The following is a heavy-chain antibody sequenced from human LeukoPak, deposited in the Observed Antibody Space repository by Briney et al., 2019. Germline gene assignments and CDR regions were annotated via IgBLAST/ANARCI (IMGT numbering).Heavy chain of an antibody. CDR2: IYYSGST. J-gene: IGHJ4*02. CDR3: ARGTRAYYFDY. CDR1: SDSITSYY. Sequence: SETLSLTCTVSSDSITSYYWSWIRQPPGKGLEWIGYIYYSGSTNYNPSLKSRLTISVDTSKNQFSLKLSSVTAADTAVYYCARGTRAYYFDYWGQGTLVTVSS. V-gene: IGHV4-59*01.